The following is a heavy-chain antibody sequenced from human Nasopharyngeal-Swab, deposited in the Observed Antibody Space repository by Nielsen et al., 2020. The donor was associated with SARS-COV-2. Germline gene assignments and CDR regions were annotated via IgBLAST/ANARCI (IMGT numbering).Heavy chain of an antibody. CDR1: GFTFSSYA. V-gene: IGHV3-30-3*01. CDR3: ARDLAVADPFDY. J-gene: IGHJ4*02. Sequence: GGSLRLSCAASGFTFSSYAMHWDRQLPGKGLEWVAVISYDGSNKYYADSVKGRFTISRDNSKNTLYLQMNSLRAEDTAVYYCARDLAVADPFDYWGQGTLVTVSS. CDR2: ISYDGSNK. D-gene: IGHD6-19*01.